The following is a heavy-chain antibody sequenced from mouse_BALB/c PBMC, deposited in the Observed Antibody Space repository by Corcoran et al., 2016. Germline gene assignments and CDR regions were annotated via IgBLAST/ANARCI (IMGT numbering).Heavy chain of an antibody. CDR2: INTYTGEP. CDR3: ARFSYSGSRAWCFYF. J-gene: IGHJ1*01. V-gene: IGHV9-3-1*01. Sequence: QIQLVQSGPELKKPGETVKISCKASGYTFTNYGMNWVKQAPGKGVRWRGWINTYTGEPTYDDDFKGRFAFFLETSASTAYLQINNLKNEETATYFCARFSYSGSRAWCFYFWGAGTTVTVSS. D-gene: IGHD1-1*01. CDR1: GYTFTNYG.